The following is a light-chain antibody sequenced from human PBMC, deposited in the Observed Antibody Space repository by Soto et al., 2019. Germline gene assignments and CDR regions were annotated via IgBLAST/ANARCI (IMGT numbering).Light chain of an antibody. CDR3: QQSHSPPYT. J-gene: IGKJ2*01. CDR1: QSISRN. V-gene: IGKV1-39*01. Sequence: DIQLTQSPSSLSPSVGDRITLSCRASQSISRNLNWYQQMPGKAPSLLIYAAPGLQSGVPGSFSGSGSGTEFNLTISRLQPEDLATYYCQQSHSPPYTFGQGPKREI. CDR2: AAP.